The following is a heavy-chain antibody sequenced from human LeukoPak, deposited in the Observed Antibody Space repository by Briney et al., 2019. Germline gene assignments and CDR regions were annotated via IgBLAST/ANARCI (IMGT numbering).Heavy chain of an antibody. D-gene: IGHD3-22*01. Sequence: GGSLRLSCAASGFTFSSYWMGWDRQAQGKGREWVANIKQDGSETYYVDSGKGRFTISRDNAKNSLYLQMNRLRAEDTAVYYCARTYYDSSGYETLFDYWGQGTLVTVSS. J-gene: IGHJ4*02. CDR3: ARTYYDSSGYETLFDY. V-gene: IGHV3-7*01. CDR2: IKQDGSET. CDR1: GFTFSSYW.